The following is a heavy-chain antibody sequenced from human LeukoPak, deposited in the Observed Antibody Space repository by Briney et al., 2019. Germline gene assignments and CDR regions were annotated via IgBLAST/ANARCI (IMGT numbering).Heavy chain of an antibody. CDR2: IYYSGST. D-gene: IGHD6-13*01. V-gene: IGHV4-59*01. J-gene: IGHJ4*02. Sequence: NPSETLSLTCTVSGGSISSYYWSWIRQPPGKGLEWIGYIYYSGSTNYNPSLKSRVTISVDTSKNQFSLKLSSVTAADTAVYYCARNSPSSAAGTFDYWGQGTPVTVSS. CDR1: GGSISSYY. CDR3: ARNSPSSAAGTFDY.